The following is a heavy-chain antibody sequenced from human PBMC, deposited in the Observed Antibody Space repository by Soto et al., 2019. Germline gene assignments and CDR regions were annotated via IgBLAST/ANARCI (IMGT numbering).Heavy chain of an antibody. V-gene: IGHV1-58*01. CDR3: AAGNLLLRYYGMDV. Sequence: GASVKVSCKASGFTFTSSAVQWVRQARGQRLEWIGWIVVGSGNTNYAQKFQERVTITRDMSTSTAYMELSSLRSEDTAVYYCAAGNLLLRYYGMDVWGQGTTVTVPS. D-gene: IGHD2-21*02. J-gene: IGHJ6*02. CDR2: IVVGSGNT. CDR1: GFTFTSSA.